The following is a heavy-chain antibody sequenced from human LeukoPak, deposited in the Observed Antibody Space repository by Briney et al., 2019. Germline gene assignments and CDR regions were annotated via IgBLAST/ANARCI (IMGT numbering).Heavy chain of an antibody. J-gene: IGHJ3*02. CDR2: ISGSGGST. Sequence: PGGSLRLSCAASGFTFSSYAMSWVRQAPGKGLEWVSAISGSGGSTYYADSVRGRFTISRDNSKNTLYLQMNSLRAEDTAVYYCARRRYGLGSYSDAFDIWGQGTMVTVSS. V-gene: IGHV3-23*01. CDR3: ARRRYGLGSYSDAFDI. CDR1: GFTFSSYA. D-gene: IGHD3-10*01.